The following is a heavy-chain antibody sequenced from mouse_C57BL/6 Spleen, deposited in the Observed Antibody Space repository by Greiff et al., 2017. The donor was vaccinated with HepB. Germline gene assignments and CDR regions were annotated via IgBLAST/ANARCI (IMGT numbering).Heavy chain of an antibody. CDR1: GFTFSSYA. V-gene: IGHV5-4*01. CDR2: ISDGGSYT. Sequence: EVQVVESGGGLVKPGGSLKLSCAASGFTFSSYAMSWVRQTPEKRLEWVATISDGGSYTYYPDNVKGRFTISRDNAKNNLYLQMSHLKSEDTAMYYCARDADGYFDVWGTGTTVTVSS. J-gene: IGHJ1*03. CDR3: ARDADGYFDV.